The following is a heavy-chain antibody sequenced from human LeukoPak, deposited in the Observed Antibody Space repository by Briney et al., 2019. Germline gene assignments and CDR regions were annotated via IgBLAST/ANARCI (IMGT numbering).Heavy chain of an antibody. J-gene: IGHJ4*02. CDR3: ARHGRFGSGNYRTYFDS. V-gene: IGHV4-59*05. CDR2: FYSSGST. Sequence: SETLSLTCTVSGGSISSYYWSWIRQPPGKGLEWIGSFYSSGSTYYNSSLKSRVTISVDTSRNQFSLKLSSVTAADTAVYYCARHGRFGSGNYRTYFDSWGRGTLVTVSS. D-gene: IGHD3-10*01. CDR1: GGSISSYY.